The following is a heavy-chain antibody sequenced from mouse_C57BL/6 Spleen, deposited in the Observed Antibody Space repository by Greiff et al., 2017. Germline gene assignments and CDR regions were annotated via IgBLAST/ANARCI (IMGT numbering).Heavy chain of an antibody. D-gene: IGHD2-4*01. CDR1: GYTFTSYW. J-gene: IGHJ2*01. V-gene: IGHV1-69*01. Sequence: VQLQQPGAELVMPGASVKLSCKASGYTFTSYWMHWVKQRPGQGLEWIGEIDPSDSYTNYNQKFKGKSTLTVDKSSSTAYMQLSSLTSGDSAVYYYAIYCDYGYFDYWGQGTTLTVSS. CDR2: IDPSDSYT. CDR3: AIYCDYGYFDY.